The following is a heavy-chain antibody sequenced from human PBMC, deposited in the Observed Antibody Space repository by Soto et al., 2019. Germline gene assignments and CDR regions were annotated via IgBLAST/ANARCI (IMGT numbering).Heavy chain of an antibody. J-gene: IGHJ4*02. D-gene: IGHD3-16*01. V-gene: IGHV4-59*01. CDR2: IYYSGST. CDR1: GGXICSYY. CDR3: ARVAIDYDYVWGSPNYFDY. Sequence: SETLSLTCTVSGGXICSYYWSWIRQPPGKGLEWIGYIYYSGSTNYNPSLKGRVTISLDTSKNQFSLKLSSVTAADTAVYYCARVAIDYDYVWGSPNYFDYWGQGTRVTXSS.